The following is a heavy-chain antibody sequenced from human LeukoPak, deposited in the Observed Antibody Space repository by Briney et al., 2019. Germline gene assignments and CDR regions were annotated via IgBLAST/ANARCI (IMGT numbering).Heavy chain of an antibody. CDR3: AGGRRITMVRGVIPPNY. J-gene: IGHJ4*02. CDR2: INPNSGGT. D-gene: IGHD3-10*01. Sequence: ASVKVSCKASGYTFTGYYMHWVRQAPGQGLEWMGWINPNSGGTNYAQKFQGRVTMTRDTSISTAYMELSRLRSDDTAVYYCAGGRRITMVRGVIPPNYWGQGTLVTVSS. V-gene: IGHV1-2*02. CDR1: GYTFTGYY.